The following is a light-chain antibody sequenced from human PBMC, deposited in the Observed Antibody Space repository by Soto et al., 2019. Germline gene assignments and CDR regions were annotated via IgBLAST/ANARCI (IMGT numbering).Light chain of an antibody. CDR3: QQYGSSPLT. CDR2: GAS. V-gene: IGKV3-20*01. CDR1: QSVSRSY. Sequence: EILLTQSPCTLTLSQGESANLYCGAGQSVSRSYLAWYQQKPGQAPRLLIFGASSRATGIPERFSGGGSGTDFTLTISRLEPEDFAVYYCQQYGSSPLTFGGGTKVDIK. J-gene: IGKJ4*01.